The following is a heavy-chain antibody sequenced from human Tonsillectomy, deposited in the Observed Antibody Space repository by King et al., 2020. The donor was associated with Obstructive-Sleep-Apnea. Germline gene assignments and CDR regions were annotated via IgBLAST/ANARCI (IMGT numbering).Heavy chain of an antibody. CDR3: ARGGITGTYNWFDP. D-gene: IGHD1-20*01. V-gene: IGHV3-21*01. CDR1: GFTFSSYS. Sequence: EVQLVESGGGLVKPGGSLRLSCAASGFTFSSYSMNWVRQAPGKGLEWVSSISSSSSYIYYSDSVKGRFTISRDNAKNSLYLQMNRLRAEDTAVYYCARGGITGTYNWFDPWGQGTLVTVSS. CDR2: ISSSSSYI. J-gene: IGHJ5*02.